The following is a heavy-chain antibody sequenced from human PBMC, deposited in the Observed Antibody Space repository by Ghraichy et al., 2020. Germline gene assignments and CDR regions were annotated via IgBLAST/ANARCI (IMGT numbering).Heavy chain of an antibody. CDR1: GFTFSSYY. Sequence: GESLNISCSASGFTFSSYYMHWARQAPTKGLEYVSAISKNGADKYYADSVKGRFTISRDNSKSTVDLQMSSLRADDAAVYYCVTPGVAGRYYDLWGQETLVTVSS. CDR3: VTPGVAGRYYDL. V-gene: IGHV3-64D*06. CDR2: ISKNGADK. J-gene: IGHJ4*02. D-gene: IGHD7-27*01.